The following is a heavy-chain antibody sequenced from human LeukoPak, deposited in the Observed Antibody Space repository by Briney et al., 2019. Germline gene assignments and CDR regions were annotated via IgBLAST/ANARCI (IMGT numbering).Heavy chain of an antibody. D-gene: IGHD1-26*01. CDR2: ISAYNGNT. Sequence: ASVKVSCKASGYTFTSYGISWVRQAPGQGLEWMGWISAYNGNTNYAQKLQGRVTMTTDTSTSTAYMELRSPRSDDTAVYYCARDSVIVGATGFDYWGQGTLVTVSS. CDR3: ARDSVIVGATGFDY. J-gene: IGHJ4*02. CDR1: GYTFTSYG. V-gene: IGHV1-18*01.